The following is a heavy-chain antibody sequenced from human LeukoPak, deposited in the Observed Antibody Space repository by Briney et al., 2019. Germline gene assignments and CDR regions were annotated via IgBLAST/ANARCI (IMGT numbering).Heavy chain of an antibody. CDR2: ISSRSSYA. CDR3: ARVVRYNACNTYRYGYYFDY. J-gene: IGHJ4*02. CDR1: GFTFSDYY. Sequence: GGSLRLSCAASGFTFSDYYMGWIRQAPGKGLEWVSYISSRSSYANYADSVKGRFTISRDNAKNSLYVQMSSLRGEDTAVYYCARVVRYNACNTYRYGYYFDYWGQGTLVTVSS. V-gene: IGHV3-11*05. D-gene: IGHD2/OR15-2a*01.